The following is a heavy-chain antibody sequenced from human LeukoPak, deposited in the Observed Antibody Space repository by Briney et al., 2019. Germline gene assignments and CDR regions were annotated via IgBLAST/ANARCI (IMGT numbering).Heavy chain of an antibody. CDR3: AKDPCTDGVCYTSSYFGMDV. D-gene: IGHD2-8*01. V-gene: IGHV3-23*01. Sequence: GGSLRLSCAASGATSSSCAMSWVRRAPGKGLGWVSVISGSSLRASYADSVKGGFTISRDNSKITLYLQMSSLGVEDTAVYYCAKDPCTDGVCYTSSYFGMDVWGLGTTVTVSS. CDR2: ISGSSLRA. CDR1: GATSSSCA. J-gene: IGHJ6*02.